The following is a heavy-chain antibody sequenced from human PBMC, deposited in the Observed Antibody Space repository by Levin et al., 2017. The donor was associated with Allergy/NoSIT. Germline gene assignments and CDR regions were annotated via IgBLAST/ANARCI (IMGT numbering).Heavy chain of an antibody. J-gene: IGHJ4*02. CDR3: ARGYYCSSTSCYPRYFDY. D-gene: IGHD2-2*01. CDR1: GFTVSSNY. V-gene: IGHV3-66*01. CDR2: IYSGGST. Sequence: GGSLRLSCAASGFTVSSNYMSWVRQAPGKGLEWVSVIYSGGSTYYADSVKGRFTISRDNSKNTLYLQMNSLRAEDTAVYYCARGYYCSSTSCYPRYFDYWGQGTLVTVSS.